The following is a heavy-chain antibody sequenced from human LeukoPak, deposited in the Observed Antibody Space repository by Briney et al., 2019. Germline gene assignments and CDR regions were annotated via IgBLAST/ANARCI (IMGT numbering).Heavy chain of an antibody. CDR3: AKDDFYDSSGLLDY. J-gene: IGHJ4*02. CDR1: GFTFSSYG. Sequence: GGSLRLSCAASGFTFSSYGMHWVRQAPGKGLEWVAVISYDGSNKYYADSVKGRFTISRDNSKNTLYLQMNSLRAEDTAVYYCAKDDFYDSSGLLDYWGQGTLVTVSS. D-gene: IGHD3-22*01. CDR2: ISYDGSNK. V-gene: IGHV3-30*18.